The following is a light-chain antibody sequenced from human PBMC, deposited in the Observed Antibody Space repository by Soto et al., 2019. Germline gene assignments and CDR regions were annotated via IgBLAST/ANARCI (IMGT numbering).Light chain of an antibody. CDR1: QSVSSY. CDR3: QQRSNWSPVLP. CDR2: DAS. Sequence: EIVLTQSPATLSLSPGERATLSCRASQSVSSYLAWYQQKPGQAPRLLIYDASNRATGIPARFSGSGSGTDFAPTISSLEPEDFAVYYCQQRSNWSPVLPFGGGTKVEIK. J-gene: IGKJ4*01. V-gene: IGKV3-11*01.